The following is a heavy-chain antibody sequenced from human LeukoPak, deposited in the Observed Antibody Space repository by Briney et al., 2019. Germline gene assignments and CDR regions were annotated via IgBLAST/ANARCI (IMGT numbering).Heavy chain of an antibody. J-gene: IGHJ6*03. D-gene: IGHD3-16*02. CDR1: GGSLSGYY. CDR3: ARGGPRRMITFGGVIEHPPYYYYMDV. CDR2: INHSGST. V-gene: IGHV4-34*01. Sequence: SETLSLTCAVYGGSLSGYYWSWIRQPPGKVLEWIGEINHSGSTNYNPSLKSRVTISVDTSKNQFSLKLSSVTAADTAVYYCARGGPRRMITFGGVIEHPPYYYYMDVWGKGTTVTVSS.